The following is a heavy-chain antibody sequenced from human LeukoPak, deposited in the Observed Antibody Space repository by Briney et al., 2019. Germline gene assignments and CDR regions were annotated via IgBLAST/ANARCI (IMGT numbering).Heavy chain of an antibody. Sequence: GGSLRLSCAASGFTFSSYGMHWVRQAPGKGLEWVAVISYDGSNKYYADSVKGRFTISRDNSKNSLYLQMNSLRAEDTAVYYCARDFYGKGDYWGQGTLVTVSS. J-gene: IGHJ4*02. V-gene: IGHV3-30*03. D-gene: IGHD3-16*01. CDR1: GFTFSSYG. CDR3: ARDFYGKGDY. CDR2: ISYDGSNK.